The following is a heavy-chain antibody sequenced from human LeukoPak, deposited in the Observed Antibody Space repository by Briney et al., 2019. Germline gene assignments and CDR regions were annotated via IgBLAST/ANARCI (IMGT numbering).Heavy chain of an antibody. J-gene: IGHJ4*02. CDR3: AKGKRGRGYYDILTGPHYFDY. CDR1: GFTFSSYA. D-gene: IGHD3-9*01. V-gene: IGHV3-23*01. CDR2: ISGSGGST. Sequence: GGSLRLSCAASGFTFSSYAMSWGRQAPGKGLEGVSAISGSGGSTYYADSVKGRFTISGDNSKNTLYLQMNSLRAEDTAVYYCAKGKRGRGYYDILTGPHYFDYWGQGTLVTVSS.